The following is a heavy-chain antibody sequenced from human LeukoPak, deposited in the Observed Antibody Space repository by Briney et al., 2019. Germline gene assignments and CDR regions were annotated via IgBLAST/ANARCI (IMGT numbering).Heavy chain of an antibody. CDR2: IIPIFGTA. J-gene: IGHJ5*02. Sequence: ASVKVSCKASGYTFTTYNINWVRQAPGQGLEWMGGIIPIFGTANYAQKFQGRVTITADESTSTAYMELSSLRSEDTAVYYCAVCSGSYVGWFDPWGQGTLVTVSS. CDR3: AVCSGSYVGWFDP. CDR1: GYTFTTYN. D-gene: IGHD3-10*02. V-gene: IGHV1-69*13.